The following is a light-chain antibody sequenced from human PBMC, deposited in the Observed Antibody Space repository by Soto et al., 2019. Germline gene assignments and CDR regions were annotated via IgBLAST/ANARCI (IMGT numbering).Light chain of an antibody. CDR1: QSVSNK. V-gene: IGKV3-15*01. J-gene: IGKJ4*01. CDR3: QHSNILPLT. Sequence: EIVMTQSPATLSVSLGERATLSCRASQSVSNKLAWYQQKPGQAPRLLIFGASARATGIPARFSGSGSGTEFTLTITSLQSEDFAIYYCQHSNILPLTFGGGTKVEIK. CDR2: GAS.